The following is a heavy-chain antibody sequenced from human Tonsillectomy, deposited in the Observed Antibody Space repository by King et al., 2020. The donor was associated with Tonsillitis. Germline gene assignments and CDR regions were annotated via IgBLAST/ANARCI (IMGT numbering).Heavy chain of an antibody. Sequence: TLKESGPVLVKPTETLTLTCTVSGFSLSNARMGVSWIRQPPGKALEWLAHIFSNDEKSYITSLKSRLTISKDTSKRQVVLTMTNMGPVDTATYYCARRAAYSSSSYYAVDIWGEGAMVTVSS. CDR1: GFSLSNARMG. J-gene: IGHJ3*02. V-gene: IGHV2-26*01. D-gene: IGHD6-13*01. CDR2: IFSNDEK. CDR3: ARRAAYSSSSYYAVDI.